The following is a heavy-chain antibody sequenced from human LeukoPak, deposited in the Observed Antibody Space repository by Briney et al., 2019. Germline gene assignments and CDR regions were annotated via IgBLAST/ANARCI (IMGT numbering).Heavy chain of an antibody. CDR1: GYIFTTYF. Sequence: ASVKVSCKASGYIFTTYFMHWLRQAPGQGPEWMGIINPRGGSTDYAQKFQGRVTMTSDTSTSTAYMELKSLRSEDTAVYFCARVGTTGATADNWGQGTLVTVSS. CDR2: INPRGGST. CDR3: ARVGTTGATADN. V-gene: IGHV1-46*01. J-gene: IGHJ4*02. D-gene: IGHD1/OR15-1a*01.